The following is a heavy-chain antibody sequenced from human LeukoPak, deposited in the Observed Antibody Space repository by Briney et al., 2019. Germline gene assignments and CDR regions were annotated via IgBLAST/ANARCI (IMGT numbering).Heavy chain of an antibody. V-gene: IGHV3-23*01. D-gene: IGHD2/OR15-2a*01. CDR2: ISNSGGRT. CDR1: GLTFSNCA. Sequence: PGGSLRLSCAASGLTFSNCAVGWVRQAPGRGLEWVSAISNSGGRTYYADSVKGRFTISRGNSKNTLYLQMNSLRDDDAGVYYCAKRMGYDFGHFDYWGQGALVTVSS. CDR3: AKRMGYDFGHFDY. J-gene: IGHJ4*02.